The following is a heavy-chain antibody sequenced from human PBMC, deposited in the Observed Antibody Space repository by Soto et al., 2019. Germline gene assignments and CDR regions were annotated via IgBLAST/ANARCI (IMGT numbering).Heavy chain of an antibody. D-gene: IGHD3-10*01. V-gene: IGHV4-61*01. CDR1: GASVNNGNYY. CDR3: ARVGVTTIRGVDY. CDR2: IDYSGRT. J-gene: IGHJ4*02. Sequence: PSETLSLTCSVSGASVNNGNYYWSWIRQPPGKGLECIGYIDYSGRTNYNPSLKSRVTISLDTSRNQFSLSLNSLTAADTAVYYCARVGVTTIRGVDYWGQGSLVTVSS.